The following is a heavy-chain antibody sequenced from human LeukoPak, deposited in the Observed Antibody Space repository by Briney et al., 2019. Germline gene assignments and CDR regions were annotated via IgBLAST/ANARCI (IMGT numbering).Heavy chain of an antibody. D-gene: IGHD3-10*01. Sequence: SGTLSLTCTVSGGSISSYYWNWIRQPPGKGLEWIGYIYYSGSTNYNPSLKSRVTISVDTSKNQFSLKLSSVSAADTAVYYCASTSMVRGVLYGMDVWGQGTTVTVSS. CDR1: GGSISSYY. CDR2: IYYSGST. CDR3: ASTSMVRGVLYGMDV. V-gene: IGHV4-59*12. J-gene: IGHJ6*02.